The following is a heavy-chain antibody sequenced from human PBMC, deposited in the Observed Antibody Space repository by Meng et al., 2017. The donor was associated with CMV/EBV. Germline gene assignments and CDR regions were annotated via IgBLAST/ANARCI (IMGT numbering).Heavy chain of an antibody. CDR3: ARGGEDIVVVPAAILFDY. Sequence: ASVQVSCKASGYTFTGYYMHWVRQAPGQGREWMGWINPNSGGTNYAQKFQGRVTMTRDTSISTAYMELSRLRSDDTAVYYCARGGEDIVVVPAAILFDYWGQGTLVTVSS. D-gene: IGHD2-2*01. CDR2: INPNSGGT. V-gene: IGHV1-2*02. J-gene: IGHJ4*02. CDR1: GYTFTGYY.